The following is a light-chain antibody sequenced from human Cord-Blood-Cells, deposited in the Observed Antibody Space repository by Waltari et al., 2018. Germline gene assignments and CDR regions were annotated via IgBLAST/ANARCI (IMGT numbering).Light chain of an antibody. CDR3: QTWGTGSNWL. Sequence: QLVLTQSPSASASPGASVKLTCTLSSGHSSYAIAWHQQQPEQGPRYLMKLNSDGSHSKGDGIPDRFSGSSSGAERYLTISSLQSEDEADYYCQTWGTGSNWLFGGGTKLTVL. CDR1: SGHSSYA. J-gene: IGLJ3*02. V-gene: IGLV4-69*01. CDR2: LNSDGSH.